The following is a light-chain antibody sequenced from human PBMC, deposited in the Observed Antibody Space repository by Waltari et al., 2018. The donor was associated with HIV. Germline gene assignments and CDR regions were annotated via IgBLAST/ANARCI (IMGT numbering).Light chain of an antibody. CDR2: RNN. CDR1: GSNIGSHS. J-gene: IGLJ3*02. Sequence: QSILPQPPSTSGTPGPRVPISCSGSGSNIGSHSVPWYPLLLGTAPKLLIDRNNQRPAGVPDRFAGSKSATSASLAIGGLRSEDEADYYCAAWDDSLSGPVFGGGTKLTVL. V-gene: IGLV1-47*01. CDR3: AAWDDSLSGPV.